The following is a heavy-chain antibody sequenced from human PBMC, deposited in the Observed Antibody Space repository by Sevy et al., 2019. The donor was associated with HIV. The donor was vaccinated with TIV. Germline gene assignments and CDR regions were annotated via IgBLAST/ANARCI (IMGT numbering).Heavy chain of an antibody. V-gene: IGHV5-51*01. CDR1: GYSFTSYW. Sequence: GESLKISCKGSGYSFTSYWIGWVRQMPGKGLEWRGIIYPGDSDTRHSPSFQGQVTISADKSISTAYLPWSSLKASDTTMYYCARRYCSGGSCYPSYDYWGQGTLVTVSS. CDR3: ARRYCSGGSCYPSYDY. CDR2: IYPGDSDT. J-gene: IGHJ4*02. D-gene: IGHD2-15*01.